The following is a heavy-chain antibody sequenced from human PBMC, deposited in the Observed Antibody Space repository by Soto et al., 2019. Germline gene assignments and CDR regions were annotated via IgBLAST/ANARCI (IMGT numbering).Heavy chain of an antibody. D-gene: IGHD3-22*01. Sequence: QVQLVESGGGVVQPGRSLRLSCAASGFTFSNYAMHWVRQAPGKGLEWVAVISYDGSNKYYADSVKGRFTISRDNSKNTLYLQMNSLRAEDTAVYYCAREPAYYYDSSGYSAPFGYWGQGTLVTASS. CDR3: AREPAYYYDSSGYSAPFGY. J-gene: IGHJ4*02. CDR2: ISYDGSNK. CDR1: GFTFSNYA. V-gene: IGHV3-30-3*01.